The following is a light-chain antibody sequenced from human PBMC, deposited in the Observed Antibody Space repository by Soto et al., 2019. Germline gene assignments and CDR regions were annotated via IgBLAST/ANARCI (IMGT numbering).Light chain of an antibody. J-gene: IGKJ4*01. Sequence: EIVLTQSPGTLSLSPGERATLSCRASQSVSRKLAWYQQTRGQAPRLLIYDASSRATGIPDRFSGGGSGTDFTLTISRLEPEDFAVYYCQQFSSYPLTFGGGTKVDIK. CDR3: QQFSSYPLT. CDR2: DAS. V-gene: IGKV3-20*01. CDR1: QSVSRK.